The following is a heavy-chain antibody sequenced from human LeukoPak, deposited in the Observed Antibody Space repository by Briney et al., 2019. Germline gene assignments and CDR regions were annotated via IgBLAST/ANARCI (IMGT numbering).Heavy chain of an antibody. D-gene: IGHD5-18*01. J-gene: IGHJ4*02. CDR2: ISHDSARI. CDR3: ARPRWSSYGTGPVDY. V-gene: IGHV3-48*04. Sequence: GGSLRLSCAASGFPFGSFVMSWVRQPPGKGLQWIAYISHDSARIYYPDSVRGRFTISRDNAKNSLYLQMNGLRAEDTAVYYCARPRWSSYGTGPVDYWGQGTLVTVSS. CDR1: GFPFGSFV.